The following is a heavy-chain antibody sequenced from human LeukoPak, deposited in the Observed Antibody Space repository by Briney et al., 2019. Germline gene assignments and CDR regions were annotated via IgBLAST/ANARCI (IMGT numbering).Heavy chain of an antibody. J-gene: IGHJ6*03. D-gene: IGHD5-12*01. CDR2: VSGSGHST. CDR3: AKGGGYEAQYYYYYLDV. CDR1: GFTFSIYA. Sequence: GGSLRLSCAASGFTFSIYAMSWVRQAPGKGLEWVSTVSGSGHSTFYADSVKGRFTISRDNSKNTLYLQMKSLRAEDTAVYYCAKGGGYEAQYYYYYLDVWGKGTTVTISS. V-gene: IGHV3-23*01.